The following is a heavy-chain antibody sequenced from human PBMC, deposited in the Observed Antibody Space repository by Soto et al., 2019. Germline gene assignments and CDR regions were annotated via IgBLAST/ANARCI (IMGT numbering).Heavy chain of an antibody. CDR1: SGPDRSHN. CDR2: VYYTGDT. J-gene: IGHJ6*02. CDR3: VRQGIDYLHGLVDV. D-gene: IGHD4-17*01. V-gene: IGHV4-59*08. Sequence: QVQLQQSGPRLVKPSETLSLTCTVSSGPDRSHNWGWIRQPPGRGLEWIGYVYYTGDTAYNPSLRSRVYISADTSTNDISLTLSSGTAADTAVYYCVRQGIDYLHGLVDVWGQGTTVSVSS.